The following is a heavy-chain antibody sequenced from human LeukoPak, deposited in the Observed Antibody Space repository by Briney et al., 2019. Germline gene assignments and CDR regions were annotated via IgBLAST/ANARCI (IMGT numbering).Heavy chain of an antibody. Sequence: SETLSLTCRVSGGSISNSIFYWGWIRQPPGKGLEWIGTIYYSGSSYCNPSLKSRVTISVDTSKNQFSLKLSSVTVADTAVYYCARGVEGYWGQGTLVTVSS. CDR2: IYYSGSS. CDR3: ARGVEGY. V-gene: IGHV4-39*07. CDR1: GGSISNSIFY. J-gene: IGHJ4*02. D-gene: IGHD5-24*01.